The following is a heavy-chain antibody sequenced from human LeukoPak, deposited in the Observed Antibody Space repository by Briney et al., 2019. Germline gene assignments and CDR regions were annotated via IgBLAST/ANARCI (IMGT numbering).Heavy chain of an antibody. V-gene: IGHV1-69*04. D-gene: IGHD3-10*01. CDR1: GGTFSSYA. J-gene: IGHJ4*02. Sequence: SVKVSCKASGGTFSSYAISWVRRAPGQGLEWMGRIIPILGIANYAQKFQGRVTITADKSTSTAYMELSSLRSEDTAVYYCARDLGPLDFGDYWGQGTLVTVSS. CDR2: IIPILGIA. CDR3: ARDLGPLDFGDY.